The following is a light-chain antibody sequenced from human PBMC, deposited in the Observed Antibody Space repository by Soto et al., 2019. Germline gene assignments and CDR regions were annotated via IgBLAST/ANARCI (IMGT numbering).Light chain of an antibody. CDR3: QQYGSF. CDR1: QSVSSSY. V-gene: IGKV3-20*01. CDR2: CAS. J-gene: IGKJ3*01. Sequence: EIVLTQSPGTLSLSPGERATLSCRASQSVSSSYLAWYQQKPGQAPRLLIYCASSRATGIPDRFSGSGSGTDFTLTISRLEPEDFAVYYCQQYGSFFGPGTKVDIK.